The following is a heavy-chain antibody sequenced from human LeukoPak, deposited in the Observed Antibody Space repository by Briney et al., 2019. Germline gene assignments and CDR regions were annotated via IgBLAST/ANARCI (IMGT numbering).Heavy chain of an antibody. CDR1: GGSISSSSYY. CDR2: IYYSGST. J-gene: IGHJ4*02. V-gene: IGHV4-39*01. CDR3: ASGPGTLRNY. D-gene: IGHD1-14*01. Sequence: PSETLSLTCTVSGGSISSSSYYWGWIRQPPGKGLEWIGSIYYSGSTYYNPSLKSRVTISVDTSKNQFSLKLSSVTAADTAVYYCASGPGTLRNYWGQGTLVTVSS.